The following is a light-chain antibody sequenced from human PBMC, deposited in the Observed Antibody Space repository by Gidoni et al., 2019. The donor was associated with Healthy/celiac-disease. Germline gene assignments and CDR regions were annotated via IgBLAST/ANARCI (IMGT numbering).Light chain of an antibody. CDR2: GAS. Sequence: EIVLPQSPAPLSLSPGERAPLSCRASQSVRSTYLAWYQQKPGQAPRLLSYGASSRATGIPDRCSGSGSGTDVTLTISRLEPEDFAVYYCQQYGSSPPITFGQGTRLEIK. CDR1: QSVRSTY. J-gene: IGKJ5*01. V-gene: IGKV3-20*01. CDR3: QQYGSSPPIT.